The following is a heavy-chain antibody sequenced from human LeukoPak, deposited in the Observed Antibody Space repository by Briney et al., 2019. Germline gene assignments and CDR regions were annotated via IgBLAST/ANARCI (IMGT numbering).Heavy chain of an antibody. D-gene: IGHD2-2*01. CDR3: ASAYCSGTTCYFRRFDP. V-gene: IGHV4-39*01. CDR1: GGSISSSDYY. J-gene: IGHJ5*02. CDR2: LYYSGRT. Sequence: SETLSLTCAVSGGSISSSDYYWGWIRQPPGKGLEWIGSLYYSGRTYYNPSLKSRVTISVDTSKNQFSLRLSSVTAADTAVYHCASAYCSGTTCYFRRFDPWGQGTLVTVSS.